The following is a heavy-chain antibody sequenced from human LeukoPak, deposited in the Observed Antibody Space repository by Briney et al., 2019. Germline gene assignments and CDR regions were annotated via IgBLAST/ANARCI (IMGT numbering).Heavy chain of an antibody. V-gene: IGHV4-59*12. Sequence: PSETLSLTCSVSDGSTTGYYWSWIRQPPGKGLEWIAYVYYTGRTLYNPSLESRVTISVDTSKTQFSLKLSSVTVADTAVYYCAREVNAPGGVFVIAFDIWGQGTMVTVSS. CDR2: VYYTGRT. J-gene: IGHJ3*02. CDR3: AREVNAPGGVFVIAFDI. D-gene: IGHD3-16*02. CDR1: DGSTTGYY.